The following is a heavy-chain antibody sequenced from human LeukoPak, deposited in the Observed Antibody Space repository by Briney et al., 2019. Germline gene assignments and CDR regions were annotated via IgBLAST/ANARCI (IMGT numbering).Heavy chain of an antibody. CDR3: AKSSVAGTYYYYGMDV. J-gene: IGHJ6*02. CDR1: GFTFSSYA. CDR2: ISGSGGST. D-gene: IGHD6-19*01. V-gene: IGHV3-23*01. Sequence: GGSLRLSCAASGFTFSSYAMSWVRQAPGKGLEWVSAISGSGGSTYYADSVKGRFTISRDNSKNTLYLQMNSLRAEDTAVYYCAKSSVAGTYYYYGMDVWGQGTTVTVSS.